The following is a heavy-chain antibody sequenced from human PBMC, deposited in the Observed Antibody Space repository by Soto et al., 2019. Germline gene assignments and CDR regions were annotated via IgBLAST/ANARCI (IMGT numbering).Heavy chain of an antibody. CDR1: GESFDTYT. CDR2: IIPRSAKS. CDR3: AKELHTSSGWSQVIY. V-gene: IGHV1-69*13. D-gene: IGHD6-19*01. Sequence: GASVKVSCKASGESFDTYTITWMRQAPGRGLEWVGGIIPRSAKSNYAQKFEGRVTITADESTSTAYMELSSLRSDDTAVYYCAKELHTSSGWSQVIYWGQGTLVTVS. J-gene: IGHJ4*02.